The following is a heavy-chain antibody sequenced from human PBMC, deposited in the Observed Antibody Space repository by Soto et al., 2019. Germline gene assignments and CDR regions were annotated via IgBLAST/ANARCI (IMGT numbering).Heavy chain of an antibody. D-gene: IGHD3-16*02. V-gene: IGHV4-34*01. J-gene: IGHJ4*02. CDR2: INHSGST. CDR3: ARAQYYDYIWGSYRSPLYFDY. Sequence: PSETLSLTCAVYGGSFSGYYWSWIRQPPGKGLEWIGEINHSGSTNYNPSLKSRVTISVDTSKNQFSLKLSSVTAADTAVYYCARAQYYDYIWGSYRSPLYFDYWGQGTLVTVSS. CDR1: GGSFSGYY.